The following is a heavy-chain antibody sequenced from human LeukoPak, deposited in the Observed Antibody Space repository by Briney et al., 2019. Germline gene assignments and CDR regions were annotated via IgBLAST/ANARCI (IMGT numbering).Heavy chain of an antibody. CDR3: AGEIYSSGWYCDY. V-gene: IGHV4-39*02. J-gene: IGHJ4*02. Sequence: SETLSLTCTVSGGSISITSYYWGWIRQPPGKGLEWIGNIYYSGSTYYNPSLKSRVTISVDMSKNQFSLKLSSVTAADTAVYYCAGEIYSSGWYCDYWGQGTLVTVSS. D-gene: IGHD6-19*01. CDR1: GGSISITSYY. CDR2: IYYSGST.